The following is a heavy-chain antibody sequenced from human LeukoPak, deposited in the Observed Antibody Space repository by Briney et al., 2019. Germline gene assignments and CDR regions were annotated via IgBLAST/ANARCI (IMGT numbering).Heavy chain of an antibody. CDR1: GGSISGYY. V-gene: IGHV4-4*07. CDR2: VYTSGST. D-gene: IGHD3-3*01. J-gene: IGHJ4*02. Sequence: TETLSLTCSVSGGSISGYYWTWIRQPAGKGLEWIGRVYTSGSTHYNPSLKTRLTMSVDTSKNQFSLKLSSVTAADTAVYYCARHLNSGITIFGTMYYFDYWGQGTLVTVSS. CDR3: ARHLNSGITIFGTMYYFDY.